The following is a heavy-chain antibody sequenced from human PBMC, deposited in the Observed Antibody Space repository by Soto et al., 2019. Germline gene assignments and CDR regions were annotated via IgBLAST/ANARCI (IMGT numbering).Heavy chain of an antibody. CDR3: ARRSSSSLGSLFDP. Sequence: SETLSLTCTVSGGSISSSSYYWGWIRQPPGKGLEWIGSIYYSGSTYYNPSLKSRVTISVDTSKNQFSLKLSSVTAADTAVYYCARRSSSSLGSLFDPWGRGILVTVSS. CDR2: IYYSGST. CDR1: GGSISSSSYY. D-gene: IGHD6-6*01. J-gene: IGHJ5*02. V-gene: IGHV4-39*01.